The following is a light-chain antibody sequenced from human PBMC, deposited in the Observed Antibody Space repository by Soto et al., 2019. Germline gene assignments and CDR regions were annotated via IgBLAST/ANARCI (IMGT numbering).Light chain of an antibody. CDR2: WAS. Sequence: DIFVTHSTDGLAVSLGEVCTINFKSSQSVLYSSNNKNYLAWYQQKPGQPPKLLIYWASTRESGVPDRFSGSGSGTDFTLTISSLQAEDVAVYYCQQYYSTPLTFGGGTKVDIK. CDR1: QSVLYSSNNKNY. V-gene: IGKV4-1*01. CDR3: QQYYSTPLT. J-gene: IGKJ4*01.